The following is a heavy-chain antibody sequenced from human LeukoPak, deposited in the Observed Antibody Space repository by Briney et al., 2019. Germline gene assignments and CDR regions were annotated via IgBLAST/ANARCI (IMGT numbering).Heavy chain of an antibody. Sequence: PSETLSLTCSVSGASISGSGYYWGWTRQTPGKGLEWNGYVYHTGTTYYNPSLKSRVTISLDRSKNQFSLRLTSVTAADTAVYYCARGGVGATTNWFDPWGQGTLVTVSS. CDR3: ARGGVGATTNWFDP. CDR1: GASISGSGYY. V-gene: IGHV4-30-2*01. CDR2: VYHTGTT. J-gene: IGHJ5*02. D-gene: IGHD1-26*01.